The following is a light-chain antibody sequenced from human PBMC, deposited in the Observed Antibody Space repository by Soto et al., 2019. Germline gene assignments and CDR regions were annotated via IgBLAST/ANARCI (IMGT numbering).Light chain of an antibody. CDR3: QQYENLPYT. V-gene: IGKV1-33*01. CDR2: DIS. CDR1: QVITEY. Sequence: DIQMTQSASSLSAAVGDRVTITCQTSQVITEYLNWYQQKPGKAPKLVIYDISTLAIGVPSRFSGGGSGTKFTFTISGLQPEDIATYYCQQYENLPYTFGQGTKLEI. J-gene: IGKJ2*01.